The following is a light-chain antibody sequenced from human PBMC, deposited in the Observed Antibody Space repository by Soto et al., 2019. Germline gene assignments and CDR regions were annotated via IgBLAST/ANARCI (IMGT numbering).Light chain of an antibody. CDR2: DAS. V-gene: IGKV1-5*01. J-gene: IGKJ5*01. CDR1: QTISRW. Sequence: IQMTQSPSTLSASVGDEVTITCRASQTISRWLAWYQQKPGRAPKLLIYDASTLESGVPSRFSGSGSETEFTLTISRLQPDDFATYFCHSRAFGQGTRLEIK. CDR3: HSRA.